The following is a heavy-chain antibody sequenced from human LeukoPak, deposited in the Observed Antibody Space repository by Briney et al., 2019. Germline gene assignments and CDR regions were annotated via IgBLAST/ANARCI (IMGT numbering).Heavy chain of an antibody. CDR1: GFTVSSYW. V-gene: IGHV3-74*01. CDR2: INSDGSSI. Sequence: PGGSLRLSCAASGFTVSSYWMHWVRQAPGKGLVWVSRINSDGSSISYADSVKGRFTISRDNAKNTLDLQMNSLRAEDTAMYHCARNYNLDYWGQGTLVTVSS. D-gene: IGHD5-24*01. J-gene: IGHJ4*02. CDR3: ARNYNLDY.